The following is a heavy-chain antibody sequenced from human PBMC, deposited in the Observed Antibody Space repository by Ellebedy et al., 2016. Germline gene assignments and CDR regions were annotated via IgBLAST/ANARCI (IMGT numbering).Heavy chain of an antibody. CDR1: GFTFSSYW. D-gene: IGHD3-3*01. Sequence: GGSLRLXXAASGFTFSSYWMSWVRQAPGKGLEWVSAISGSGGSTYYADSVKGRFTISRDNSKNTLYLQMNSLRAEDTAVYYCAKDGPTYYDFWSGWWNWGQGTLVTVSS. J-gene: IGHJ4*02. CDR3: AKDGPTYYDFWSGWWN. V-gene: IGHV3-23*01. CDR2: ISGSGGST.